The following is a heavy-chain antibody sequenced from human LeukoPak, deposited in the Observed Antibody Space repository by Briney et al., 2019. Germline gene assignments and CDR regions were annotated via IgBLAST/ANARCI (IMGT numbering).Heavy chain of an antibody. CDR1: GGSISSYS. D-gene: IGHD2-2*02. V-gene: IGHV4-4*07. CDR3: ARERYPYFDY. Sequence: SETLSLTCTVSGGSISSYSWTWIRQPAGKGLEWIGRIHTSGSTNYNPSLKSRVTMSVDTSKNQFSLKLSSVTAADTAIYYCARERYPYFDYWGQGTLVTVSS. CDR2: IHTSGST. J-gene: IGHJ4*02.